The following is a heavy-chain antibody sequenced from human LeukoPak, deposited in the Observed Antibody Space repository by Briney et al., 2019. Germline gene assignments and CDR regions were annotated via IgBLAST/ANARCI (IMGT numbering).Heavy chain of an antibody. Sequence: ASVKVSCKASGYTFTSYYMHWVRQAPGQGLEWMGIINPSGGSTSYAQKFQGRVTMTRGMSTSTVYMELSSLRSEDTAVYYCARAREPIAPGAADAFDIWGQGTMVTVSS. V-gene: IGHV1-46*01. D-gene: IGHD2-21*01. CDR2: INPSGGST. CDR1: GYTFTSYY. CDR3: ARAREPIAPGAADAFDI. J-gene: IGHJ3*02.